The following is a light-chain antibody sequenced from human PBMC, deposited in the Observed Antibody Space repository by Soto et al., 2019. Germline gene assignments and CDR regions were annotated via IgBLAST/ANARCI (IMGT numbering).Light chain of an antibody. Sequence: SYELTQPPSVSVAPGKKARITCGANNIGSKSVHWYQLKPGQAPVLVIYYDSDRPSGIPERFSGSNSGDTATLTISRVEAGDEADYYCQVWDTSDHVVFGGGTKLTVL. V-gene: IGLV3-21*04. CDR1: NIGSKS. CDR2: YDS. CDR3: QVWDTSDHVV. J-gene: IGLJ2*01.